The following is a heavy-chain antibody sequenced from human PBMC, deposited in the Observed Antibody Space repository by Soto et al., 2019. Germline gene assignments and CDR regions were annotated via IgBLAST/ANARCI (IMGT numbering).Heavy chain of an antibody. CDR3: ARVYCSSTSCYSYYGMDV. D-gene: IGHD2-2*01. V-gene: IGHV1-18*01. CDR1: GYTFTSYG. CDR2: ISAYNGNT. Sequence: GASVKVSCKASGYTFTSYGISWVRQAPGQGLEWMGWISAYNGNTNYAQKLQGRVTMTIDTSTSTAYMELRSLRSDDTAVYCCARVYCSSTSCYSYYGMDVWGQGTTVTVSS. J-gene: IGHJ6*02.